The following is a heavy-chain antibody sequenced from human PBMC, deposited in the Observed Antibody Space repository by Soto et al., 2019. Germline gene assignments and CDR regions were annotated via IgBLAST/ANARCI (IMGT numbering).Heavy chain of an antibody. V-gene: IGHV3-53*01. Sequence: GGSLRLSCAASGFTVSSNYMSWVRQAPGKGLEWVSVIYSGGSTYYADSVKGRFTISRDNSKNTLYLQMNSLRAEDTAVYYCARDFLGPGQYYYYGMDVWGQGTTVTVSS. CDR1: GFTVSSNY. J-gene: IGHJ6*02. D-gene: IGHD3-3*01. CDR2: IYSGGST. CDR3: ARDFLGPGQYYYYGMDV.